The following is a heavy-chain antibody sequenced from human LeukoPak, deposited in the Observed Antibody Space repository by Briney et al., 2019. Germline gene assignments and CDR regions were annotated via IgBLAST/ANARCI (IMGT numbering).Heavy chain of an antibody. D-gene: IGHD6-13*01. CDR2: IYHSGST. CDR3: ARLRTGAGPYYFDS. Sequence: SETLSLTCAVSGGSIFSGNWWSWVRQPPGKGLEWIGEIYHSGSTNCNPSLKSRVTTSVDKSKNQFSLNLTSVTAADPAVYYCARLRTGAGPYYFDSWGQGT. V-gene: IGHV4-4*02. CDR1: GGSIFSGNW. J-gene: IGHJ4*02.